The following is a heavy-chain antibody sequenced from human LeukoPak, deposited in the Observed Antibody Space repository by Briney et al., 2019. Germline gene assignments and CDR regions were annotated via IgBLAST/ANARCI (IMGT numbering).Heavy chain of an antibody. J-gene: IGHJ3*02. CDR2: ISSSGTYV. CDR1: GFTFSSYS. V-gene: IGHV3-21*01. D-gene: IGHD3-9*01. Sequence: PGGSLRLSCAASGFTFSSYSMNWVRQAPGKGLEWVSSISSSGTYVYYADSVKGRFTTSRDNAKNSLSLQMNSLRADDAAVYYCARASSKQLAGYLPDGFDIWGQGTVVTVSS. CDR3: ARASSKQLAGYLPDGFDI.